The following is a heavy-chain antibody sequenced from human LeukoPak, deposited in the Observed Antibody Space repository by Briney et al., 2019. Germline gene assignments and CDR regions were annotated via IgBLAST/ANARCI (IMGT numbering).Heavy chain of an antibody. CDR1: GGSISSYY. CDR2: IYYSGST. Sequence: SETLSLTCTVSGGSISSYYWSWIRQPPGKGREWIGYIYYSGSTNYNPSLKSRVTISVDTSKNQFSLKLSSVTAADTAVYYCARDIVVVPAAIEGEVFDYWGQGTLVTVSS. CDR3: ARDIVVVPAAIEGEVFDY. J-gene: IGHJ4*02. D-gene: IGHD2-2*01. V-gene: IGHV4-4*08.